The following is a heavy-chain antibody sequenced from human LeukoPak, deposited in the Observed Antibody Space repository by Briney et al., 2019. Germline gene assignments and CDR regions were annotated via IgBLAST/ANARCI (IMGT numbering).Heavy chain of an antibody. V-gene: IGHV1-18*01. Sequence: GASVKVSCKASDYTFTSYGISWVRQAPGQGVEWMGWISAYNGNTNYAQKLQGRVTMTTDTSTSTAYMELRSLRSDDTAVYYCARDSPALAGANPQAKFDPWGQGTLVTVSS. CDR1: DYTFTSYG. CDR3: ARDSPALAGANPQAKFDP. J-gene: IGHJ5*02. CDR2: ISAYNGNT. D-gene: IGHD1-26*01.